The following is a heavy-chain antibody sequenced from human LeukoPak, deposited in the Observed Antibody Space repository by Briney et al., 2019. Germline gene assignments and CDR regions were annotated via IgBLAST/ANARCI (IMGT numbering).Heavy chain of an antibody. CDR2: ISDDGSSE. CDR1: GFTFSNSV. V-gene: IGHV3-30*04. J-gene: IGHJ3*01. Sequence: GRSLRLSCAASGFTFSNSVMHWVRQAPGKGLEWVAGISDDGSSEHYADSVKGRFTISRDNSKNTLYLQMNSLRAEDTAVYYCAKRWLQSVVSGAFDVWGRGTMVTVSS. D-gene: IGHD5-24*01. CDR3: AKRWLQSVVSGAFDV.